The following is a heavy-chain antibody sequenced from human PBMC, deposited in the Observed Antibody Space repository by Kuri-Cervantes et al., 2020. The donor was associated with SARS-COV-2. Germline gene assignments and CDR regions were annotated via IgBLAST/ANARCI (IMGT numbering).Heavy chain of an antibody. CDR2: IWYDGSNK. D-gene: IGHD6-19*01. CDR3: ATALAVAGNYGMDV. J-gene: IGHJ6*02. Sequence: SLKISCAASGFTFSSYDMHWVGQAPGRGLEWVAVIWYDGSNKYYADSVKGRFTISRDNSKNTLYLHMNSLRAEDTAVYYCATALAVAGNYGMDVWGQGTTVTVSS. V-gene: IGHV3-33*08. CDR1: GFTFSSYD.